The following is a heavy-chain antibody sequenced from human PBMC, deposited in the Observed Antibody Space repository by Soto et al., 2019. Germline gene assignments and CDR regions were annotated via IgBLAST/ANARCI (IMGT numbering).Heavy chain of an antibody. J-gene: IGHJ4*02. CDR2: LSDDGRS. D-gene: IGHD5-12*01. V-gene: IGHV3-53*01. CDR3: SRDFTSGGYDF. Sequence: GGSLRLSCAASGFSVSSTYMSWVRQPPGKGLEWVSTLSDDGRSHYADSVTGRFSVSRDNSKNTLYLHMSGLRADDTAIYYCSRDFTSGGYDFRGQGTQVNVYS. CDR1: GFSVSSTY.